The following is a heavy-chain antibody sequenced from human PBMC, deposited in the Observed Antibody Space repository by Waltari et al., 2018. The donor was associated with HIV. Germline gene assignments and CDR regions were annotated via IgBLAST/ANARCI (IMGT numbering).Heavy chain of an antibody. CDR3: VKEHQYSHTWYSFYGMDV. V-gene: IGHV3-23*01. CDR1: GFPVSNYA. Sequence: EVQLLESGGGLVQPGGSLRLSCAASGFPVSNYAVHWGRQAPGKGLEWVSAISGSGYSTYYAESVKGRFTISRDNSKNKLYLQMNSLRAEDTAVYFCVKEHQYSHTWYSFYGMDVWGQGTTVTVSS. CDR2: ISGSGYST. D-gene: IGHD6-13*01. J-gene: IGHJ6*02.